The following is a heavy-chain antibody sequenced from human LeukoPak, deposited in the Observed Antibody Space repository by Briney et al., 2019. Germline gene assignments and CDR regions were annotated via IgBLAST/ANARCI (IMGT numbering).Heavy chain of an antibody. D-gene: IGHD1-14*01. J-gene: IGHJ4*02. CDR1: GGSISSSNW. CDR3: ARDPRGITV. V-gene: IGHV4-4*02. Sequence: PSGTLSLTCAVSGGSISSSNWWSWVRQPPGKGLEWIGGIFHDGTTNFNPSLKSRLTLSTDKSKNQFSLKLTSVTAADTAVYYCARDPRGITVWGQGTLVTVSS. CDR2: IFHDGTT.